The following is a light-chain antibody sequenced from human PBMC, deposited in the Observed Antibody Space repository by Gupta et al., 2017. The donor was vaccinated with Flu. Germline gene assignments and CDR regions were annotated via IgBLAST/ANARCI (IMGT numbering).Light chain of an antibody. Sequence: LTPAEPASISCMSCQSVQYIYGYIYWDWYRQKPGQAPQLLIYVGSNRASGVPDRFSGSGSGTDFTLTISRVEAEDVGVYYCKQYGQTPWTFGQGTKVDIK. CDR3: KQYGQTPWT. J-gene: IGKJ1*01. CDR1: QSVQYIYGYIY. CDR2: VGS. V-gene: IGKV2-28*01.